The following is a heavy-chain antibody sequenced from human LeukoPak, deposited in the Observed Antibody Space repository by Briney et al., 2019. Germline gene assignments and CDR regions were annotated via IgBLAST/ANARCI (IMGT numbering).Heavy chain of an antibody. Sequence: SETQSLTCTVSGHSITNYYRSWIRQPAGKGLEWIGRIYSSGNTNYNPSLQSRVTMSVDASKNQFSLKLSSVTAADTAVYYCARVGSDGSYFDSWGQGTLVTVSS. J-gene: IGHJ4*02. CDR3: ARVGSDGSYFDS. D-gene: IGHD1-26*01. CDR2: IYSSGNT. CDR1: GHSITNYY. V-gene: IGHV4-4*07.